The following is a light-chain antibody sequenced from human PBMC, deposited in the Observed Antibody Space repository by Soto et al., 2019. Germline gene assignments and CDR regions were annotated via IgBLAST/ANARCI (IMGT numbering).Light chain of an antibody. V-gene: IGKV3-11*01. CDR1: ENVRTF. CDR3: QQHSHWPPWT. Sequence: EVVLTQSPATLSLSPGERATLSCRASENVRTFVDWYQQKPGQAPRLLIYGASNRATGIPARFSGSGSGTDFTLTISLLEPEDFAVYYCQQHSHWPPWTFGQGTRLEIQ. CDR2: GAS. J-gene: IGKJ1*01.